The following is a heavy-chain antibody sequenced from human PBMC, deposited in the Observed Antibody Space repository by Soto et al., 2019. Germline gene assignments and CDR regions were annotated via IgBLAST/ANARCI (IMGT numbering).Heavy chain of an antibody. J-gene: IGHJ5*02. CDR3: ARSNSGYYKWFDP. V-gene: IGHV4-39*01. CDR1: GDSISNSNYY. Sequence: HLQLQESGPGLVKPSETLSLTCTVSGDSISNSNYYWGWIRQPPGKGLEWIANIYYSGITYCTPSLKSRVAISVDTSKNQFSLKLSSVTAADTAIYYCARSNSGYYKWFDPWGQGTLVTVSS. CDR2: IYYSGIT. D-gene: IGHD3-22*01.